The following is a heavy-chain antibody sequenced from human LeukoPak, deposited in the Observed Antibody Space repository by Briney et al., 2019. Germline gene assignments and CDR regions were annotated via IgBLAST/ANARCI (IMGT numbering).Heavy chain of an antibody. D-gene: IGHD2-15*01. Sequence: PSETLSLTCTVSGYSISSGYYWSWIRQPAGKGLEWIGRIYSSGSTNYNPSLKSRVTISVDTSKNQFSLKLSSVTAADTALYYCARDRRYCSGGSCISNWFDPWGQGTLVTVSS. CDR3: ARDRRYCSGGSCISNWFDP. CDR1: GYSISSGYY. CDR2: IYSSGST. V-gene: IGHV4-61*02. J-gene: IGHJ5*02.